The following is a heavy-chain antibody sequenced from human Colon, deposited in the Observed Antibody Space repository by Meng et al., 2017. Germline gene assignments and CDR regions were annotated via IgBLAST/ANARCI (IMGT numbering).Heavy chain of an antibody. V-gene: IGHV4-31*03. Sequence: QVQLQESGPGLVKPSQTLSLTCNVSGLSIGTTGDYWTWIRQRPGKGLERIGKIFYTGSAHYNPSLKTRAAMSVDRSKNQFSLKLNSVTAADTAVYYCARADCTAGICYQFDNWGQGTLVTVSS. J-gene: IGHJ4*02. CDR1: GLSIGTTGDY. CDR3: ARADCTAGICYQFDN. CDR2: IFYTGSA. D-gene: IGHD2-8*02.